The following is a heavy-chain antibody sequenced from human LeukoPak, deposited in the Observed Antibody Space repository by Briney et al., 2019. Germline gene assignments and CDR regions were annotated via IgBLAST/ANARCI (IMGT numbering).Heavy chain of an antibody. D-gene: IGHD2-21*02. V-gene: IGHV5-51*01. CDR1: GYSFTTYW. Sequence: GESVKISCKGSGYSFTTYWIGWVRQMPGKGLEWMGIIYPGDSDIRYSPSFQGQVTISADKSVSTAYLQWSSLKASDTALYYCARTYCGGGCSYRHFDYWGQGTLVTVCS. CDR3: ARTYCGGGCSYRHFDY. J-gene: IGHJ4*02. CDR2: IYPGDSDI.